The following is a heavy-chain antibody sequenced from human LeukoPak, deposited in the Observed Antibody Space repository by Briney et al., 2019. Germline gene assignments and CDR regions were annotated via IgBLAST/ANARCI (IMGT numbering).Heavy chain of an antibody. CDR2: IWYDGSNK. D-gene: IGHD2-2*01. CDR3: ARYCSSTSCYRALDI. V-gene: IGHV3-33*01. J-gene: IGHJ3*02. CDR1: GFTFSSYG. Sequence: GGSLRLSCAASGFTFSSYGMHWVRQAPGKGLECVAVIWYDGSNKYYADSVKGRFTISRDNSKNTLYLQMNSLRAEDTAVYYCARYCSSTSCYRALDIWGQGTMVTVSS.